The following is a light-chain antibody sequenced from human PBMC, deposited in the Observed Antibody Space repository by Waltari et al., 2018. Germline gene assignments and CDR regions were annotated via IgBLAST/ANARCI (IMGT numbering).Light chain of an antibody. CDR3: CSYAGSVV. J-gene: IGLJ2*01. V-gene: IGLV2-23*02. Sequence: QSALTQPASVSGSPGQSITISCTGTSSDVGGYNYVSWYQQPPGKAPKLMIYDVRNRPSGVSNRFSGSKSGNTSSLTISGLQAEDEADYYCCSYAGSVVFGGGTKLTVL. CDR1: SSDVGGYNY. CDR2: DVR.